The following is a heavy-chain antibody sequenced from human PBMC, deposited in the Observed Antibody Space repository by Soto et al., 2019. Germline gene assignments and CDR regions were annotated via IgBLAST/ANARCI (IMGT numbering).Heavy chain of an antibody. CDR3: ARHSSGWQTTDDAFDI. J-gene: IGHJ3*02. V-gene: IGHV1-18*01. D-gene: IGHD6-19*01. Sequence: GASVKVSCKASGYTFTSSGITWVRQAPGQGLEWMGWISAYNGNTNYAQKLQGRVTMTTDTSTSTAYMELRSLRSDDTAVYYCARHSSGWQTTDDAFDIWGQGTMVTVSS. CDR2: ISAYNGNT. CDR1: GYTFTSSG.